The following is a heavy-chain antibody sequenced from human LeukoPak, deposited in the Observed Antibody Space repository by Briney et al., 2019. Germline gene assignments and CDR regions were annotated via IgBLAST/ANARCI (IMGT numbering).Heavy chain of an antibody. J-gene: IGHJ4*02. D-gene: IGHD3-22*01. CDR1: GGSISSSSYY. Sequence: SETLSLTCTVSGGSISSSSYYWGWIRQPTGKGLEWIGSIYYSGSTYYNPSLKSRVTISVDTSKNQFSLKLSSVTAADTAVYYCARDDYYDSSGYYGIDYWGQGTLVTVSS. CDR3: ARDDYYDSSGYYGIDY. CDR2: IYYSGST. V-gene: IGHV4-39*02.